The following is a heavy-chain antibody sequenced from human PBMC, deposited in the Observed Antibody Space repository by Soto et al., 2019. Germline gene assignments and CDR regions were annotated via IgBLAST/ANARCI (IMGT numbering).Heavy chain of an antibody. CDR3: AKALVEPTLKRAGGLWGVATYSDPPSPVDC. J-gene: IGHJ4*02. D-gene: IGHD3-10*01. CDR2: ISGGGGII. V-gene: IGHV3-23*01. Sequence: GGSLRLSCTASGFTFNNYAMNWVRQAPGGGLEWVSTISGGGGIIYYADSVKGRFTISRDNSKKTLYLQMNSLRAEDTAIYYCAKALVEPTLKRAGGLWGVATYSDPPSPVDCWGQGTLVTVSS. CDR1: GFTFNNYA.